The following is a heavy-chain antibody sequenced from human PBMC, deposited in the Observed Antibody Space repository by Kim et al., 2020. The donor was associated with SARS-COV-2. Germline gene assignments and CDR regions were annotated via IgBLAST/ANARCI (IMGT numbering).Heavy chain of an antibody. Sequence: YRPSFQGQVTISANKSISPAYLQWSSLKASDTAMYYCAREQWLYAFDIWGQGTMVTVSS. CDR3: AREQWLYAFDI. V-gene: IGHV5-51*01. J-gene: IGHJ3*02. D-gene: IGHD6-19*01.